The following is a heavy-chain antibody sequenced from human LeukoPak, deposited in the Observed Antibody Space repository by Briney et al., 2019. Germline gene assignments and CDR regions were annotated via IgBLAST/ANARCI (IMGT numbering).Heavy chain of an antibody. CDR2: IYYSGST. V-gene: IGHV4-31*03. J-gene: IGHJ4*02. CDR3: ARVGRWLQLFDY. D-gene: IGHD5-24*01. CDR1: GGSISSGGYY. Sequence: PSETLSLTCTVSGGSISSGGYYWSWIRQHPGKGLEWIGYIYYSGSTYYIPSLKSRVTISVDTSKNQFSLKLSSVTAADTAVYYCARVGRWLQLFDYWGQGTLVTVSS.